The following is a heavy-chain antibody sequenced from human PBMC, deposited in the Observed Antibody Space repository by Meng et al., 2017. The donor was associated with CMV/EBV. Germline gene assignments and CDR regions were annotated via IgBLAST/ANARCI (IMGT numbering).Heavy chain of an antibody. CDR2: INHRRSP. V-gene: IGHV4-34*01. J-gene: IGHJ5*02. CDR1: GRSFSGYY. Sequence: QAHLQEWGVGLLTPSKTLAPTWEVYGRSFSGYYWGWIRQPPGKGLEWMGEINHRRSPNYNPSLKSRVTISVDTSKNQFSLKLSSVTAADTAVYYCARDRDTVVVPGDPWFDPWGQGTLVTVSS. D-gene: IGHD2-2*01. CDR3: ARDRDTVVVPGDPWFDP.